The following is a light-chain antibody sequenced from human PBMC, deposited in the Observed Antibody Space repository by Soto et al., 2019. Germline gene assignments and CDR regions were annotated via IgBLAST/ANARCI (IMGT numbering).Light chain of an antibody. CDR3: QQYGSSGT. Sequence: EIVLTHSPGTLSLSPGERATLSCRASQIVNNNYLAWYQQKPGQAPRLVIYGASSRATGIPDRFSASGSGTDFTLTISRLEPEDFAVYYCQQYGSSGTFGQGTKVDIK. CDR2: GAS. CDR1: QIVNNNY. J-gene: IGKJ1*01. V-gene: IGKV3-20*01.